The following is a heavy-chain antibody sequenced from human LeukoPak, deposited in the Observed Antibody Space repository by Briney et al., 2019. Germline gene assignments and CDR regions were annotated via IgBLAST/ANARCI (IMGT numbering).Heavy chain of an antibody. CDR1: GGTFISYA. CDR2: IIPIFGTA. CDR3: ASLADIVVVPAAIGGYYYYGMDV. V-gene: IGHV1-69*06. Sequence: SVKVSCKASGGTFISYAISWVRQAPGQGLEWMGGIIPIFGTANYAQKFQGRVTITADKSTSTAYMELSSLRSEDTAVYYCASLADIVVVPAAIGGYYYYGMDVWGKGTTVTVSS. D-gene: IGHD2-2*01. J-gene: IGHJ6*04.